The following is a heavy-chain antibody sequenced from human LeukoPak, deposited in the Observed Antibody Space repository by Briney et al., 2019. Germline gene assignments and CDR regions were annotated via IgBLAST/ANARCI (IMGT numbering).Heavy chain of an antibody. D-gene: IGHD4-11*01. CDR2: ISSSSSYT. Sequence: GGSLRLSCAASGLIFGQNWMSWIRKAPGKGLEWVSYISSSSSYTNYADSVKGRFTISRDNAKNSLYLQMNSLRAEDTAVYYCARAPHYSNYGPYYYGMDVWGQGTTVTVSS. CDR1: GLIFGQNW. CDR3: ARAPHYSNYGPYYYGMDV. V-gene: IGHV3-11*06. J-gene: IGHJ6*02.